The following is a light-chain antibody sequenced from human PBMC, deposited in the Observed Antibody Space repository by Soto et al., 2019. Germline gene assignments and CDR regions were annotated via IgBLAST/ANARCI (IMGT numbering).Light chain of an antibody. CDR3: LQSGRSPL. V-gene: IGKV3-20*01. CDR1: ESIINDY. Sequence: EFVLTQSPGTLSLSPGETATLSCRASESIINDYSAWYQQRPGQPPRLLIYATSKRAPGIPDRFSGSGSGTDFTLTISRLEPEDFAVYYCLQSGRSPLFGQGTRLEIK. J-gene: IGKJ5*01. CDR2: ATS.